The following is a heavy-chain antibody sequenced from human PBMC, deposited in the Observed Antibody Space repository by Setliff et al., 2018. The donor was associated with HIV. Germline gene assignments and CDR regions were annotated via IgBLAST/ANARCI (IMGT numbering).Heavy chain of an antibody. D-gene: IGHD2-15*01. CDR1: GFSFDDYY. Sequence: ASVKVSCKASGFSFDDYYIHWVRQAPGQGLEWMGCVIPNSGKTYYAQEFQGRVTMTRDTSINTAYMEVSWLTSDDTAIYYCAGDLAHCSGGSGYRPFIYYYYYMDVWGKGTTVTVSS. J-gene: IGHJ6*03. CDR2: VIPNSGKT. V-gene: IGHV1-2*02. CDR3: AGDLAHCSGGSGYRPFIYYYYYMDV.